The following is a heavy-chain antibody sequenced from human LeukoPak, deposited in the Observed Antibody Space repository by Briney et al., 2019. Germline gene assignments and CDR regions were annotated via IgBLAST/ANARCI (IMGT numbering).Heavy chain of an antibody. Sequence: SETLSLTCTVSGGSISSYYWSWIRQPPGKGLEWIGYIYYSGSTNYNPSLKSRVTISVDASKNQFSLKLSSVTAADTAVYYCARGGYYYDSSGFGQIDYWGQGTLVTVSS. D-gene: IGHD3-22*01. V-gene: IGHV4-59*08. CDR1: GGSISSYY. CDR2: IYYSGST. J-gene: IGHJ4*02. CDR3: ARGGYYYDSSGFGQIDY.